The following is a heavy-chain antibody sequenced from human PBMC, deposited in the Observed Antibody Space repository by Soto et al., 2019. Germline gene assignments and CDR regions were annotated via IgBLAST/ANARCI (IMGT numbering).Heavy chain of an antibody. CDR1: GYTFTSYY. V-gene: IGHV1-46*01. Sequence: GASVKVSCKASGYTFTSYYMHWVRQAPGQGLEWMGIINPSGGSTSYAQKFQGRVTMTRDTSKNQFSLKLSSVTAADTAVYYCARDPSPEGGTSRWFDPWGQGTLVTVSS. J-gene: IGHJ5*02. CDR3: ARDPSPEGGTSRWFDP. D-gene: IGHD3-16*01. CDR2: INPSGGST.